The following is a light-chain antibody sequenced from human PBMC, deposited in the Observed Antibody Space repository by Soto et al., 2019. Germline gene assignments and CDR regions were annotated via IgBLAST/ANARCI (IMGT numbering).Light chain of an antibody. V-gene: IGKV1-5*03. Sequence: DIQMTQSPSTLSSSVGDRVTITCRASQSIRSWLAWYQQKQGQPPKLLLYKPSSLAGEGPSRFSGSGSGTEFTITISRLQADDVAYYYCQQYNSLYTFGQGTKLEIK. J-gene: IGKJ2*01. CDR2: KPS. CDR1: QSIRSW. CDR3: QQYNSLYT.